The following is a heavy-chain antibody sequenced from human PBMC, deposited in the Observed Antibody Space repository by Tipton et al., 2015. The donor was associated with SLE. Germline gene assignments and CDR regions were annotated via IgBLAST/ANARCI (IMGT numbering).Heavy chain of an antibody. J-gene: IGHJ6*03. Sequence: GSLRLSCAASGFTFSDHYMDWVRQAPGKGLEWVGRTRNKAKGYTTEYAASVKGRFSISRDDSKNSLYLQMNSLKREDTAVYYCARATAGTNYHYHTDVWGKGTTVTVSS. V-gene: IGHV3-72*01. CDR2: TRNKAKGYTT. CDR3: ARATAGTNYHYHTDV. CDR1: GFTFSDHY.